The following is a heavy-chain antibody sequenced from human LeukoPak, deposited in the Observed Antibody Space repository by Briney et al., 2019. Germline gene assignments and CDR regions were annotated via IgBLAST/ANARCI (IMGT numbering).Heavy chain of an antibody. CDR3: ALSSPDIAAAGFYYYYGMDV. CDR2: IYPGDSDT. Sequence: GESLKISCKSSGYRFTSYWIAWVRQMPGKGLEWMGIIYPGDSDTRYSPSFQGQVTISADKSISTAYLQWSSLKASDTAMYYCALSSPDIAAAGFYYYYGMDVWGQGTTVTVSS. D-gene: IGHD6-13*01. V-gene: IGHV5-51*01. CDR1: GYRFTSYW. J-gene: IGHJ6*02.